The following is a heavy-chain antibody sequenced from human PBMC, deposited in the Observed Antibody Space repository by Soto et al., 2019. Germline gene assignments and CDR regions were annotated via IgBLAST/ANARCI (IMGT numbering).Heavy chain of an antibody. V-gene: IGHV4-39*01. CDR3: ASSITIFGVVIEGVYFDF. CDR1: GGSISSSSYY. D-gene: IGHD3-3*01. CDR2: IYYSGST. Sequence: ETLSLTCTVSGGSISSSSYYWGWIRQPPGKGLEWIGSIYYSGSTYYNPSLKSRVTISVDTSKNQFSLKLSSVTAADTAVYYCASSITIFGVVIEGVYFDFWGQGTLVTVSS. J-gene: IGHJ4*02.